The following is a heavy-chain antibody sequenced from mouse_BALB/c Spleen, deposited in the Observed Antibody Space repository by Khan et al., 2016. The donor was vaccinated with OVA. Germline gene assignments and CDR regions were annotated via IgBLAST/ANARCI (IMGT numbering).Heavy chain of an antibody. Sequence: VQLQESGAELMKPGASVKISCKTTGYTFSNYWIEWIKQRPGHGLEWIGEILPGRGNINYNEKFKGKATFTADTSSNIAYMQLNSLTSEDSAVDYGARGAGTTYGMDYWGQGTSVTVSS. V-gene: IGHV1-9*01. CDR3: ARGAGTTYGMDY. J-gene: IGHJ4*01. D-gene: IGHD4-1*01. CDR2: ILPGRGNI. CDR1: GYTFSNYW.